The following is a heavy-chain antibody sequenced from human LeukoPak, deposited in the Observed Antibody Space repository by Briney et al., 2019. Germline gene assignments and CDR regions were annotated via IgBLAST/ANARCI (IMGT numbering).Heavy chain of an antibody. Sequence: GGSLRLSCAASGFTFSSYEMNWVRQAPGKGLEWVSYISSSGSTIYYADSVKGRFTISRDNAKNSLYLQMNSLRAEDTAVYYCAREGPDSSGYYYVFDYWGQGTLVTVSS. V-gene: IGHV3-48*03. D-gene: IGHD3-22*01. CDR1: GFTFSSYE. CDR2: ISSSGSTI. CDR3: AREGPDSSGYYYVFDY. J-gene: IGHJ4*02.